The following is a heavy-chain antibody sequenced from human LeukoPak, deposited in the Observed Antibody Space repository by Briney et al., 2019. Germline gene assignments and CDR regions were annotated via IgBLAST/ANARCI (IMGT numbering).Heavy chain of an antibody. CDR2: IYYSGST. V-gene: IGHV4-59*08. J-gene: IGHJ5*02. CDR3: ARSYDYAWFDP. D-gene: IGHD4-17*01. Sequence: SETLSLTCTVSGGSISSYYWSWIRQPPGKGLEWIGYIYYSGSTNYNPSLKSRVTISVDTSKNQFSLKLSSVTAADTAVYYCARSYDYAWFDPWGQGTLVTVSS. CDR1: GGSISSYY.